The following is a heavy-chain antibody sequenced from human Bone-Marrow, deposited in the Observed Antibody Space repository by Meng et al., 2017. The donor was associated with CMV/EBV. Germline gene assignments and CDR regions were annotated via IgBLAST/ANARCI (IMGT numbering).Heavy chain of an antibody. V-gene: IGHV1-2*06. D-gene: IGHD6-6*01. CDR3: ARGSASSY. Sequence: KISCKASGYPLTDYSTHWLRQAPGQRLEWMGRINPNSGGTDYAQKFQGRVTVTRDTSINTAYMELNRLRSDDTAVYYCARGSASSYWGQGTLVTVSS. J-gene: IGHJ4*02. CDR1: GYPLTDYS. CDR2: INPNSGGT.